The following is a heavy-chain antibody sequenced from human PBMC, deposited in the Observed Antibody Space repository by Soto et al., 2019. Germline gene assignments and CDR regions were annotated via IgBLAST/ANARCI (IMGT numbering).Heavy chain of an antibody. CDR3: AKGRKRGYGWGDYYYYGMDV. Sequence: SETLSLTCAVYGGSFSGYYWGWIRKPPGKALEWIGEINHSGSTNYNPTLKSRVTISVDTSKNQFSLKLSSVTDADTAVYYCAKGRKRGYGWGDYYYYGMDVWGQGTTVTVSS. D-gene: IGHD5-12*01. CDR1: GGSFSGYY. J-gene: IGHJ6*02. V-gene: IGHV4-34*01. CDR2: INHSGST.